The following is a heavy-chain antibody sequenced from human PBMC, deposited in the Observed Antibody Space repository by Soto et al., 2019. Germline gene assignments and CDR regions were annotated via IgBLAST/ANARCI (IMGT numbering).Heavy chain of an antibody. CDR3: ARESHDILTVPPWVWYFDL. CDR1: GGSFIGYY. CDR2: LNDRGSI. Sequence: QVQLQQWGAGPLRPLETLSLTCGVSGGSFIGYYWAWIRQSPGKGLEWIGELNDRGSINYNPSLKIRVSISVDTSKNHYALNRRSVPAANTAVYYCARESHDILTVPPWVWYFDLCGRGTLDTLSS. J-gene: IGHJ2*01. D-gene: IGHD3-9*01. V-gene: IGHV4-34*01.